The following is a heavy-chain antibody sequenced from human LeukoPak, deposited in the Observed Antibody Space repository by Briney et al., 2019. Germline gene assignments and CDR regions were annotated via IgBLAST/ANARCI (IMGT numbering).Heavy chain of an antibody. CDR1: GYSITSGYY. CDR3: AKGTSSGWYYFDY. V-gene: IGHV4-38-2*02. J-gene: IGHJ4*02. Sequence: SDTLSLTCIVSGYSITSGYYWGWIRQPPAKGLEWIGSIYHSGDTYYNPSLKSRVTISVDTSKNQFSLKLDSVTAADTAVYYCAKGTSSGWYYFDYWGQGTLVTVSS. D-gene: IGHD6-19*01. CDR2: IYHSGDT.